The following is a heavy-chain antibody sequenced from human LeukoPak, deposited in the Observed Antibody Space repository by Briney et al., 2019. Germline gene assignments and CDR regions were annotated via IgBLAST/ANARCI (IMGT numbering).Heavy chain of an antibody. CDR1: GGSFSGCY. D-gene: IGHD2-8*01. CDR3: ARFWSGVDYLDY. Sequence: SETLSLTCAVYGGSFSGCYWSWIRQPPGKGLEWIGEINHSGSTNYNPSLKSRVTISVDTSKNQFSLKLSSVTAADTAVYYCARFWSGVDYLDYWGQGTLVTVSS. J-gene: IGHJ4*02. V-gene: IGHV4-34*01. CDR2: INHSGST.